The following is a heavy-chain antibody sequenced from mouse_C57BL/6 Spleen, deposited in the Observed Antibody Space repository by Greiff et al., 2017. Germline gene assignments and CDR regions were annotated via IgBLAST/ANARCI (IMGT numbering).Heavy chain of an antibody. V-gene: IGHV1-15*01. CDR3: TRGVTTVVATGGYFDV. D-gene: IGHD1-1*01. J-gene: IGHJ1*03. CDR1: GYTFTDYE. CDR2: IDPETGGT. Sequence: LQESGAELVRPGASVTLSCKASGYTFTDYEMHWVKQTPVHGLEWIGAIDPETGGTAYNQKFKGKAILTADKSSSTAYMELRSLTSEDSAVYYCTRGVTTVVATGGYFDVWGTGTTVTVSS.